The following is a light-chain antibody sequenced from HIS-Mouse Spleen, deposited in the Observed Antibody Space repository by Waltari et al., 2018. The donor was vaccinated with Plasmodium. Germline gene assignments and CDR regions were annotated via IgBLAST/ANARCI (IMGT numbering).Light chain of an antibody. V-gene: IGLV3-25*03. CDR2: KDS. Sequence: SYELTQPPSVSVSPGQTARIPCSGDALPKQYAIWYQQKPGQAPVLVIYKDSERPSGIPERFSGSSSGTTVTLTISGVQAEDEADYYCQSADSSGTYRVFGGGTKLTVL. CDR3: QSADSSGTYRV. J-gene: IGLJ2*01. CDR1: ALPKQY.